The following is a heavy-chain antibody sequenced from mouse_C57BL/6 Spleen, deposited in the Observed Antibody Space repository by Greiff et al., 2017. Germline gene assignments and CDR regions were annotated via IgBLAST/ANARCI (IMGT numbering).Heavy chain of an antibody. CDR2: INPNNGGT. D-gene: IGHD1-1*01. CDR3: ARGNYYGSPYFDY. Sequence: VQLQQSGPELVKPGASMKMSCKASGYTFTDYNMHWVKQSHGQGLEWIGYINPNNGGTSYNQKFKGKATLTVNKSSSTAYMELRSLTSEDSAVYYCARGNYYGSPYFDYWGQGTTLTVSS. J-gene: IGHJ2*01. CDR1: GYTFTDYN. V-gene: IGHV1-22*01.